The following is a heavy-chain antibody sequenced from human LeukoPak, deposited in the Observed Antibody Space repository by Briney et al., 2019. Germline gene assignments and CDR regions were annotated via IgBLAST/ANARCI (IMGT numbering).Heavy chain of an antibody. Sequence: PGGSLRLSCAASGFTFDDYGMSWVRQAPGKGLEWVSGINWNGGSTGYADSVKGRFTISRDNAKNPLYLQMNSLRAEDTALYYCARDTFRGYYIQGPSHAFDIWGQGTMVTVSS. J-gene: IGHJ3*02. CDR3: ARDTFRGYYIQGPSHAFDI. D-gene: IGHD3-3*01. CDR1: GFTFDDYG. V-gene: IGHV3-20*04. CDR2: INWNGGST.